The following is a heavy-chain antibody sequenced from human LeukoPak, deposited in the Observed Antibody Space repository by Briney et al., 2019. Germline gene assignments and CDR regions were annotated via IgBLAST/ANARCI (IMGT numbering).Heavy chain of an antibody. CDR2: IGPIGSAL. D-gene: IGHD6-19*01. Sequence: SGGSLRLSCVTSGFSFTSYSMIWVRQAPGKGLECVSSIGPIGSALFYADSVKGRFTISRDNAKKSLYLQMNSLRPEDTAVYYCARYRAVADLYYFDYWGQGTLVTVSS. CDR1: GFSFTSYS. J-gene: IGHJ4*02. CDR3: ARYRAVADLYYFDY. V-gene: IGHV3-48*04.